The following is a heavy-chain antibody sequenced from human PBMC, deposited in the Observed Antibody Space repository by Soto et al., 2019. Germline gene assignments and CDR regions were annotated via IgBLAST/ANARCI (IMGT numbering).Heavy chain of an antibody. D-gene: IGHD3-10*01. CDR3: ARAPNKGRAGVYGMDV. CDR2: IDGDSGDT. Sequence: QVQLVQSGAEVKKPGASVKVSCKASGYTFTNYYIHWVRQAPGQGLEWMGWIDGDSGDTKDAQKFQDGVTMARDTSINTAYMELSRLTSDDTAVYYCARAPNKGRAGVYGMDVWGQGTTVTVSS. J-gene: IGHJ6*02. CDR1: GYTFTNYY. V-gene: IGHV1-2*02.